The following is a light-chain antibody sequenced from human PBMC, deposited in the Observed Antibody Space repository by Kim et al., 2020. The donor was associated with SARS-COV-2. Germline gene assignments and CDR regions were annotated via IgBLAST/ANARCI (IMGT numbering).Light chain of an antibody. V-gene: IGKV3D-20*01. CDR1: ETLTSNY. Sequence: PGERATLSCGARETLTSNYLARNQQKPGLAPRLLIYDASRRATGIPDRFTGSGSGTDFTLTITRLEPEDFAVYFCQQFHGSLPSFGGGTKLEI. CDR2: DAS. J-gene: IGKJ4*01. CDR3: QQFHGSLPS.